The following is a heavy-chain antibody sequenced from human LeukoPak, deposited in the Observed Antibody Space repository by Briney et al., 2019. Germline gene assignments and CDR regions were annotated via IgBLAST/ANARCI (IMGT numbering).Heavy chain of an antibody. Sequence: GESLKISCQGSGYSFTIYWIAWVRQMPGKGLEWMGIIYPGDSETRYSPSFQGQVTISADKSISTAYLQWSSLKASDTAIYYCARPAGRYCSSSSCYTGGDYYYYGMDVWGQGTTVTVSS. V-gene: IGHV5-51*01. CDR3: ARPAGRYCSSSSCYTGGDYYYYGMDV. CDR1: GYSFTIYW. J-gene: IGHJ6*02. D-gene: IGHD2-2*02. CDR2: IYPGDSET.